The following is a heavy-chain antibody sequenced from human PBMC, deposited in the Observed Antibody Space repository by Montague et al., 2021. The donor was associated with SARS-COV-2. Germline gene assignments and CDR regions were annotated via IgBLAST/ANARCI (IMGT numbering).Heavy chain of an antibody. CDR2: ISSSGGGSTK. V-gene: IGHV3-48*03. Sequence: SRSLSLSASGFIFSSYEMNWVRQAPGKGLEWISYISSSGGGSTKHYTDSVKGRFTISRDNAKNSLYLQMNSLRVEDTAIYYCARDRDWDDWCGMDVWGRGTTVTVSS. J-gene: IGHJ6*02. D-gene: IGHD2-21*01. CDR3: ARDRDWDDWCGMDV. CDR1: GFIFSSYE.